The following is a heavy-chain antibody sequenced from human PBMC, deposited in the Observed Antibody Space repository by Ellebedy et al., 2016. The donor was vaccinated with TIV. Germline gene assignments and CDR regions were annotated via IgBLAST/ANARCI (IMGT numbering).Heavy chain of an antibody. CDR2: INPKSGDT. CDR3: ARAPPVVPANWFDP. Sequence: ASVKVSXKPSGYNFTDYYMHWVRQAPGQGLEWMGWINPKSGDTNYAQKFQGRVTMTRDTSISTAYMELSRLRSDDTAVYYCARAPPVVPANWFDPWGQGTLVTVSS. V-gene: IGHV1-2*02. D-gene: IGHD2-2*01. CDR1: GYNFTDYY. J-gene: IGHJ5*02.